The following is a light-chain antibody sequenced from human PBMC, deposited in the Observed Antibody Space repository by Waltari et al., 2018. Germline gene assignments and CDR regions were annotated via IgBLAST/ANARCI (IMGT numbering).Light chain of an antibody. CDR3: QQSYSTSWT. Sequence: DIQMTQSPSSLSASVGDRVTITCRASQRISTYLNWYQQKPGKAPKLLIYAASSLQSGVPSRFSGSVSGTDFTLTISSLQPEDFATYYCQQSYSTSWTFGQGTKVEIK. CDR1: QRISTY. V-gene: IGKV1-39*01. J-gene: IGKJ1*01. CDR2: AAS.